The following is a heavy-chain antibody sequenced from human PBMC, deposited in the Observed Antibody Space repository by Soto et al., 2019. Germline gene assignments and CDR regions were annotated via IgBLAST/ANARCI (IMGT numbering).Heavy chain of an antibody. CDR1: GGSINSPSHY. J-gene: IGHJ5*02. CDR2: IFYTGRA. CDR3: AGQTFTIAAASFGRSNWFDP. V-gene: IGHV4-39*01. Sequence: SETLSLTCTLSGGSINSPSHYLGWVRHPPGKGLEWIGSIFYTGRAYYTPSLKSRVTISVDTSKNQFSLTLSSVTAADTAVYFCAGQTFTIAAASFGRSNWFDPWDPGTMVTVSS. D-gene: IGHD6-25*01.